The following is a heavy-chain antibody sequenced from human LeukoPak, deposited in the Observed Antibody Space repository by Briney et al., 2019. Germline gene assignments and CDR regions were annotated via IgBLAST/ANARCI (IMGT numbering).Heavy chain of an antibody. CDR2: ISTGGSYI. CDR1: GFPFSSYS. CDR3: VRGSGSFDI. V-gene: IGHV3-21*01. D-gene: IGHD6-25*01. Sequence: NPGGSLRLSCVASGFPFSSYSMNWVRQVPGKGLEWVAYISTGGSYIHYADSVKGRFTISRDNARNSLDLQMNSLRVEDTAVYFCVRGSGSFDIWGQGTMVTVSS. J-gene: IGHJ3*02.